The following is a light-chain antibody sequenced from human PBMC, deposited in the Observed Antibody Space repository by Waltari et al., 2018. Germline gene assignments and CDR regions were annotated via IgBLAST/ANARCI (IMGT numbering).Light chain of an antibody. CDR1: QSLLYTSNNTNY. CDR3: LQYLHTPRT. Sequence: DVVMTQSPDSLAVSLGERATINCKSSQSLLYTSNNTNYLAWYQQKPGQPPKIRIYWASTRESGVPDRFSGSGSGTDFTLTISGLQAEDVASYFCLQYLHTPRTFGQGTKVEIK. CDR2: WAS. V-gene: IGKV4-1*01. J-gene: IGKJ1*01.